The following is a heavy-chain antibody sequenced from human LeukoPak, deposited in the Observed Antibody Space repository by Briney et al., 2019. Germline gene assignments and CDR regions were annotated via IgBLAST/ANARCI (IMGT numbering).Heavy chain of an antibody. Sequence: PSETLSLTCTVSGGSISSYYWSWIRQPPGKALGWIGNIHYSGSTNYNPSLKSRVTISVDTSKNEFSLKLSSVTAADTAVYYCARRFDLWGRGTLVTVSS. J-gene: IGHJ2*01. CDR2: IHYSGST. CDR1: GGSISSYY. V-gene: IGHV4-59*08. CDR3: ARRFDL.